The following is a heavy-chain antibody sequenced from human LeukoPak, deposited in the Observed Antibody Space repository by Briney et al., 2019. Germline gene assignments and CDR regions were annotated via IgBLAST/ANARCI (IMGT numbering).Heavy chain of an antibody. Sequence: GASVKVSCKASGYTFTSYGISWVRQAPGQGLEWMGWISAYNGNTNYAQKLQGRVTMTTDTSTSTAYTEPRSLRSDDTAVYYCARDISPLVAVAGGWQEEGWFDPWGQGTLVTVSS. CDR3: ARDISPLVAVAGGWQEEGWFDP. J-gene: IGHJ5*02. V-gene: IGHV1-18*01. CDR1: GYTFTSYG. CDR2: ISAYNGNT. D-gene: IGHD6-19*01.